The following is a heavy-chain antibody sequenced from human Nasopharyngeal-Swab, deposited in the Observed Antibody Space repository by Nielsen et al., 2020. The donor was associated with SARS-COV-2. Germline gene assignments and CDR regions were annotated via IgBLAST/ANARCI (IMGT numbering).Heavy chain of an antibody. V-gene: IGHV3-33*06. Sequence: WIRQPPGKGLEWVAVIWYDGSNKYYADSVKGRFTISRDNSKNTLYLQMNSLRAEDTAVYYCAKQSWGYSYGYYFDYWGQGTLVTVSP. D-gene: IGHD5-18*01. CDR2: IWYDGSNK. J-gene: IGHJ4*02. CDR3: AKQSWGYSYGYYFDY.